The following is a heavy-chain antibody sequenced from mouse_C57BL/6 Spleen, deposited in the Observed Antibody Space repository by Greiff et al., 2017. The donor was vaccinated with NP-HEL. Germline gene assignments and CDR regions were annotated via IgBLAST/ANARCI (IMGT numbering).Heavy chain of an antibody. Sequence: QVQLQQSGPELVKPGASVKISCKASGYAFSSSWMNWVKQRPGKGLEWIGRIYPGDGDTNYNGKFKGKATLTADKSSSTAYMQLSSLTSEDSAVYFCARGLRYAMDYWGQGTSVTVSS. J-gene: IGHJ4*01. CDR2: IYPGDGDT. CDR1: GYAFSSSW. V-gene: IGHV1-82*01. CDR3: ARGLRYAMDY. D-gene: IGHD2-4*01.